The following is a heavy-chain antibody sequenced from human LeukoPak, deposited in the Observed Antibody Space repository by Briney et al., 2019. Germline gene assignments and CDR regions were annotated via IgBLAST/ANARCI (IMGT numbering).Heavy chain of an antibody. CDR1: GFTFRSFA. CDR2: ISGSGDST. D-gene: IGHD6-13*01. V-gene: IGHV3-23*01. CDR3: ARAYTSNWYVDY. J-gene: IGHJ4*02. Sequence: GGSLRLSCAASGFTFRSFAVTWVRQAPGKGLEWVSVISGSGDSTYYADSVKGRFTISRDNSKNTLYLQMNSLRVEDTAVYYCARAYTSNWYVDYWGQGTLVTVSS.